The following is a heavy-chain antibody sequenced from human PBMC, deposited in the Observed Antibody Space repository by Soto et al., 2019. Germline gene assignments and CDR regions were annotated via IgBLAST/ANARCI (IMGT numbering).Heavy chain of an antibody. CDR1: RVSISSCCYY. V-gene: IGHV4-39*01. Sequence: SETLSLTATVSRVSISSCCYYWGLIRQPPGKGLEWIGNVYYGGSTYYNPSLKSRVTISVETSKSQFSLKLSSVTAADTAVYYCAGGDYYHSSGYYFYYYTMDVWGQGTTVT. D-gene: IGHD3-22*01. CDR3: AGGDYYHSSGYYFYYYTMDV. J-gene: IGHJ6*02. CDR2: VYYGGST.